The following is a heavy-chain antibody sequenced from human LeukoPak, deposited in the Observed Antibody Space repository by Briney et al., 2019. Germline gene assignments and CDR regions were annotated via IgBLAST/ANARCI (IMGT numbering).Heavy chain of an antibody. CDR1: GFTFSSYA. Sequence: PGGSLGLSCAASGFTFSSYAMHWVRQAPGKGLEYVSAISSNGDSTYYANSAKGRFTISRDNSKNTLYLQMGSLRAEDMAVYYCASGYSYFYFDYWGQGTLVTVSS. CDR3: ASGYSYFYFDY. D-gene: IGHD5-18*01. V-gene: IGHV3-64*01. J-gene: IGHJ4*02. CDR2: ISSNGDST.